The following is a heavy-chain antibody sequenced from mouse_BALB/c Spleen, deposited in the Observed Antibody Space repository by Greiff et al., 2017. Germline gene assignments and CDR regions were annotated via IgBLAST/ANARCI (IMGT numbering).Heavy chain of an antibody. J-gene: IGHJ3*01. V-gene: IGHV2-2*02. CDR2: IWSGGST. D-gene: IGHD4-1*01. CDR1: GFSLTSYG. CDR3: ARLGRVGAWFAY. Sequence: QVQLKESGPGLVQPSQSLSITCTVSGFSLTSYGVHWVRQSPGKGLEWLGVIWSGGSTDYNAAFISRLSISKDNSKSQVFFKMNSLQANDTAIYYCARLGRVGAWFAYWGQGTLVTVSA.